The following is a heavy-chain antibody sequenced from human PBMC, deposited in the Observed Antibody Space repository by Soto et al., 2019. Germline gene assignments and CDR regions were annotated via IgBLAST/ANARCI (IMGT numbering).Heavy chain of an antibody. Sequence: EVQLVESGGGLVQPGVSLRLSCAASGFIFTNYAMNWVRQRPGKGLEWVAAVSVGGTNTHYADSVKGRFIISADNSKDTLDLRMDRLSAEDTALYYCAKSKLGSTSSVYAFDFWGQGTMVTVSS. V-gene: IGHV3-23*04. D-gene: IGHD6-6*01. CDR1: GFIFTNYA. CDR3: AKSKLGSTSSVYAFDF. J-gene: IGHJ3*01. CDR2: VSVGGTNT.